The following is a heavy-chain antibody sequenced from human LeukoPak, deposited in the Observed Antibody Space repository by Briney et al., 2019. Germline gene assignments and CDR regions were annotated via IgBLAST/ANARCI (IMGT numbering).Heavy chain of an antibody. D-gene: IGHD3-22*01. CDR1: GVSISSYY. V-gene: IGHV4-59*01. Sequence: SETLSLTCTVSGVSISSYYGSWMRQPPGQGLEWIGYIYYSGSTNYNPSLKRRVTMSVDTSKNQFSLKLSSVTAADTAVYYCASYSYYYDSSGYFHYWGQRNLVTPSS. J-gene: IGHJ4*02. CDR3: ASYSYYYDSSGYFHY. CDR2: IYYSGST.